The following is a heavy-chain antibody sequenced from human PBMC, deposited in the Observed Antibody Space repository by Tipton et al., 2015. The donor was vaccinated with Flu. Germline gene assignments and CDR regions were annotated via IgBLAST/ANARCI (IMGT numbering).Heavy chain of an antibody. CDR2: IKQDGSEK. Sequence: SLRLSCAASGFTFSSYWMSWVRQAPGKGLEWVANIKQDGSEKYYVDSVKGRFTISRDNAKNSLYLQMNGLRAEDTAVYYCARDQQWLVDYYGMDVWGQGTTVTVSS. D-gene: IGHD6-19*01. CDR1: GFTFSSYW. CDR3: ARDQQWLVDYYGMDV. J-gene: IGHJ6*02. V-gene: IGHV3-7*01.